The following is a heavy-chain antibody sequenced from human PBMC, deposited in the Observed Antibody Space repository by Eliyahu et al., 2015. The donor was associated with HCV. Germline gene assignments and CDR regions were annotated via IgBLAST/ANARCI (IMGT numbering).Heavy chain of an antibody. J-gene: IGHJ3*01. CDR3: SRDDMRNSVDV. D-gene: IGHD1/OR15-1a*01. V-gene: IGHV3-7*04. CDR1: GFSFSDYW. Sequence: EVQLVESGGGLVQPGGSLRLSCAASGFSFSDYWMNWVRQAPGTGLGWLANINPDGSEKYYVDSVKGRFTISRDNAKNSLYLQMSGLRAGDTAVYFCSRDDMRNSVDVWGQGTMVTVSS. CDR2: INPDGSEK.